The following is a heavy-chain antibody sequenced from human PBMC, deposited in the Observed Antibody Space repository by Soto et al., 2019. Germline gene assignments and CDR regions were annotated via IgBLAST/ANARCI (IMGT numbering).Heavy chain of an antibody. Sequence: ASVKVSCKASGYTFTSYAMHWVRQAPGQRLEWMGWINAYNGNTKYSQKLQGRVTMTTDTSTSTAYMELRSLRSDDTAVYYCARDSPPPREWGQGTLVTVSS. J-gene: IGHJ4*02. CDR2: INAYNGNT. CDR3: ARDSPPPRE. CDR1: GYTFTSYA. V-gene: IGHV1-3*01.